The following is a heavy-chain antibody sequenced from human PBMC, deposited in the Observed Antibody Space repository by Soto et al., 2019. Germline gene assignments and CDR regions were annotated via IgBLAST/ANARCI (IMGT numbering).Heavy chain of an antibody. V-gene: IGHV3-30-3*01. CDR2: ISDDGSNT. CDR1: GFTFSRHT. D-gene: IGHD3-3*01. CDR3: AREVYYDLWSGFNTHPYYFDD. J-gene: IGHJ4*02. Sequence: QVQLVESGGGVVQPGRSLRLSCAASGFTFSRHTMHWVRQAPGKGLEWVAAISDDGSNTYYADSVKGRFTISRDNSKNTLYMHMNSLSSEDTAVHHCAREVYYDLWSGFNTHPYYFDDWGQGSLVTVSS.